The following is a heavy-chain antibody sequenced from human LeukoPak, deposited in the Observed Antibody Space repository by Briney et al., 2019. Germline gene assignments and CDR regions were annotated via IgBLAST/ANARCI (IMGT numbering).Heavy chain of an antibody. CDR3: VKEDAIVAYFDH. D-gene: IGHD5-12*01. J-gene: IGHJ4*02. Sequence: PGGSLRLSCAASGFTFSSYGMHWVRQAPGKGLEWVAVISYEGSNKYYADSVKGRFTISRDNSKNTLFLQMSSLRAEDTAVYYCVKEDAIVAYFDHWGQGTLVTVSS. CDR2: ISYEGSNK. CDR1: GFTFSSYG. V-gene: IGHV3-30*18.